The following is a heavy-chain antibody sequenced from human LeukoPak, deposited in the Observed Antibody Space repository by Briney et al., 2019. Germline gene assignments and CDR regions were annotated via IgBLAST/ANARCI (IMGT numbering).Heavy chain of an antibody. V-gene: IGHV3-15*01. CDR3: AKDRGADY. CDR1: GFTFSNAW. D-gene: IGHD4-17*01. J-gene: IGHJ4*02. Sequence: PGGSLRLSCAASGFTFSNAWMSWVRQAPGKGLEWVGRINSNTNGGTTDYAAPVKGRFMISRDDSKNTLYLQMNSLRAEDTAVYYCAKDRGADYWGQGTLVTVSS. CDR2: INSNTNGGTT.